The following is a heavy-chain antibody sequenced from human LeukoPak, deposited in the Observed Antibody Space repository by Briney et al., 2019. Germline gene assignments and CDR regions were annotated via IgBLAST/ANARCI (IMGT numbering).Heavy chain of an antibody. CDR1: GFTFDDYV. V-gene: IGHV3-9*01. Sequence: GGSLRLSCAASGFTFDDYVMHWVRQAPGKGLEWVSGISWNSGSIGYADSVKGRFTISRDNAKNSLYLQMNSLRAEDTAVYYCAKAMEWLLFSPPFFDYWGQGTLVTVSS. CDR2: ISWNSGSI. CDR3: AKAMEWLLFSPPFFDY. D-gene: IGHD3-3*01. J-gene: IGHJ4*02.